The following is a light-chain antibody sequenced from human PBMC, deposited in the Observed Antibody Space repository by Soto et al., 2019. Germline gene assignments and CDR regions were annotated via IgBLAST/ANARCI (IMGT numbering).Light chain of an antibody. CDR2: TDN. Sequence: SYELTQPHSVSVATAQMARITCGGNNIGCKAVHWYQQKPGQDPVLVIYTDNSRPSGLPERFSGSNPGNTATLNISRVEAGDAADYYCQVGYSSSDLRVFGGGTKLTVL. J-gene: IGLJ3*02. CDR1: NIGCKA. V-gene: IGLV3-12*02. CDR3: QVGYSSSDLRV.